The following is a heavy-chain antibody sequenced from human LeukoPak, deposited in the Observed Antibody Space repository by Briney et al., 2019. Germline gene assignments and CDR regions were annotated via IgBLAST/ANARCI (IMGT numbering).Heavy chain of an antibody. CDR3: VRDGAFVWYQLLHPYFDY. CDR2: IKQDGSEK. V-gene: IGHV3-7*01. Sequence: PGGSLRLSCAASGFTFSSYWMSWVRQAPGKGLEWVANIKQDGSEKYYVDSVKGRFTISRDNAKNSLYLQMNSLRAEDTAVYYCVRDGAFVWYQLLHPYFDYWGQGTLVTVSS. CDR1: GFTFSSYW. J-gene: IGHJ4*02. D-gene: IGHD2-2*02.